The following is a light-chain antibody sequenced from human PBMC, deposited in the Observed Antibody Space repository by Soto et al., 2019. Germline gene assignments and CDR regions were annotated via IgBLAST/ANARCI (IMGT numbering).Light chain of an antibody. V-gene: IGKV1-39*01. CDR2: AAS. J-gene: IGKJ2*01. Sequence: DAQMTQSPSSLSSSVGDSVTITCRASQSIGTYLDWYQHKTGKAPTLLIYAASSLQSGVPSRFSGSGSGTDFTLTISSLQPEDFATYYCQESHSTFGQGTKLEIK. CDR3: QESHST. CDR1: QSIGTY.